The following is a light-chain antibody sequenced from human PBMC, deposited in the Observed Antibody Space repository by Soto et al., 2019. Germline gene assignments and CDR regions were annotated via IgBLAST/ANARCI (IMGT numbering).Light chain of an antibody. CDR1: SSDVGGYNY. CDR2: EVT. Sequence: QSALPQPASVSGSPGQSITISCTGTSSDVGGYNYVSWYQHHPGKAPKLMIYEVTNGPSGVSDRVSGSKSGNKASLTISGLHAEDEADYYCGSYTTSSTWVFGGGTKLTVL. V-gene: IGLV2-14*01. CDR3: GSYTTSSTWV. J-gene: IGLJ3*02.